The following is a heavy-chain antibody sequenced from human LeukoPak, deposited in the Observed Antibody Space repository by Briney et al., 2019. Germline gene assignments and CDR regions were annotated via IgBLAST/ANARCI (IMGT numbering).Heavy chain of an antibody. Sequence: GGSLRLSCTASGFTFSDYIMNWVRQAPGKGLEWVASISRNSTYIHYADSVKGRFTISRDNARNSLFLQMNSLRAEDTAIYYCARDEGYYFDSWGQGTQVTVSS. CDR1: GFTFSDYI. J-gene: IGHJ4*02. CDR3: ARDEGYYFDS. V-gene: IGHV3-21*01. CDR2: ISRNSTYI.